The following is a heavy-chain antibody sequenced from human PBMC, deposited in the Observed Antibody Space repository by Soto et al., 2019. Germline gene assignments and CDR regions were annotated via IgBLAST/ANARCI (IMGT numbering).Heavy chain of an antibody. CDR3: ARRSPSNWYFDL. J-gene: IGHJ2*01. CDR1: SDSISNYY. V-gene: IGHV4-4*09. Sequence: QVQLQETGPGLVKPSETLSLTCSVSSDSISNYYWAWIRQSPGKGLECVTYIYKTGSTHHNPSLESRVSISVDTSKNQFPLTLTSVTAADTAVYYCARRSPSNWYFDLWGRGTLVTVSS. D-gene: IGHD2-2*01. CDR2: IYKTGST.